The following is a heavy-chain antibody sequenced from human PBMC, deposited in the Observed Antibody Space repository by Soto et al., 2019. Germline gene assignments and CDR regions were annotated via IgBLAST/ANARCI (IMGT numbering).Heavy chain of an antibody. V-gene: IGHV3-23*01. J-gene: IGHJ4*02. Sequence: EVQLLESGGGLVQPGGSLRLSCAASGFTFSSYAMSWVRQAPGKGLEWVSSSSGSGGSTYYADSVKGRFTISRDSSKNTLYVQMNSLRAEDTAVYYCAKDRDFWGGYYNHRGFDYWGQGTLVTVSS. CDR3: AKDRDFWGGYYNHRGFDY. CDR2: SSGSGGST. D-gene: IGHD3-3*01. CDR1: GFTFSSYA.